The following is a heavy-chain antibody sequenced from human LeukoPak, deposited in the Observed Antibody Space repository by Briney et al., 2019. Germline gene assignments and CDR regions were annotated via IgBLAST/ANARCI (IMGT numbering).Heavy chain of an antibody. J-gene: IGHJ5*02. Sequence: PGGSLRLSCAASGLTVSSNYMSWVRQAPGKGLEWVSVIYSGGDTYYADSVQGRFTISRDNFKNTLYLQMNSLTAEDTAVYYCARDAYINSHSVRWFDPWGQGTLVTVSS. CDR2: IYSGGDT. CDR3: ARDAYINSHSVRWFDP. V-gene: IGHV3-66*01. D-gene: IGHD6-6*01. CDR1: GLTVSSNY.